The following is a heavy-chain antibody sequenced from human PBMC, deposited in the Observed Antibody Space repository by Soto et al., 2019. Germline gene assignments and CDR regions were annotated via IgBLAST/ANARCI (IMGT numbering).Heavy chain of an antibody. CDR2: IKQDGSEK. CDR3: ARGDYYDNSGPFADAFDI. D-gene: IGHD3-22*01. CDR1: GFTFSSYW. V-gene: IGHV3-7*04. J-gene: IGHJ3*02. Sequence: HPGGSLRLSCAASGFTFSSYWMSWVRQAPGKGLEWVANIKQDGSEKYYVDSVKGRFTMSRDNVRNSLFLHMNSLRAEDTAVYYCARGDYYDNSGPFADAFDIWGQGRMVTVSS.